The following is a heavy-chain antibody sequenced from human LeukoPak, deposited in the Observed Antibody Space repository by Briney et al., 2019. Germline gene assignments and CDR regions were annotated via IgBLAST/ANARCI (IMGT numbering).Heavy chain of an antibody. J-gene: IGHJ4*02. V-gene: IGHV3-33*01. CDR3: ARELHSSGWYRGIFDY. D-gene: IGHD6-19*01. Sequence: GGSLRLSCAASGFTFSSYGMHWVRQAPGKGLEWVAVIWYDGSNKYYADSVKGRFTISRDNSKNTLYLQMNSLRAEDMAVYYCARELHSSGWYRGIFDYWGQGTLVTVSS. CDR2: IWYDGSNK. CDR1: GFTFSSYG.